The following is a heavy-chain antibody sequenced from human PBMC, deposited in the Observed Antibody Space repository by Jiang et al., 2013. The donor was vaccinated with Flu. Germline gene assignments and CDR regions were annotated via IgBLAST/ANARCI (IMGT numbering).Heavy chain of an antibody. CDR3: ARLLGLYGMDV. CDR1: GYFFSGYY. V-gene: IGHV1-2*02. Sequence: GAEVKKPGAPVKVSCKASGYFFSGYYIHWVRQAPGQGLEWMGCINPTTGDTDYAPKFQGGVTMTRDPSISTAYMELRATDTAVYYCARLLGLYGMDVWGQGTTVTVSS. D-gene: IGHD1-26*01. CDR2: INPTTGDT. J-gene: IGHJ6*02.